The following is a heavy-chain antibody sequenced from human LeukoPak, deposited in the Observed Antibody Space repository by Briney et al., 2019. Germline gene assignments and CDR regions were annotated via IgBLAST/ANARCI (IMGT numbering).Heavy chain of an antibody. D-gene: IGHD5-18*01. CDR2: INPDGTII. J-gene: IGHJ5*02. CDR1: GLTHTDHW. Sequence: GGSLRLSCVGSGLTHTDHWMHWFRQAPGNGPVWVSRINPDGTIIDYAYSVKGRFSISRYNAKNLLYLQMNGLRADHTAVYYCAKDLSWNTADRWGQGILVTVSS. CDR3: AKDLSWNTADR. V-gene: IGHV3-74*01.